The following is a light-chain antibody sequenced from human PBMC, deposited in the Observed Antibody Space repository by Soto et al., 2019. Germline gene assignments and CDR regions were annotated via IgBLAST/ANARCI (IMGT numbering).Light chain of an antibody. CDR3: TVWDDSLRGRL. J-gene: IGLJ2*01. V-gene: IGLV1-47*01. CDR1: SSNIEVNY. CDR2: RNN. Sequence: QLVLTQPPSASGTPGQRVTISCSGASSNIEVNYVYWYQKLPGTAPRLLIYRNNQRPSGVPDRFSGSKSGTSASLAISALRSEDEADYYCTVWDDSLRGRLFGGRTKLTVL.